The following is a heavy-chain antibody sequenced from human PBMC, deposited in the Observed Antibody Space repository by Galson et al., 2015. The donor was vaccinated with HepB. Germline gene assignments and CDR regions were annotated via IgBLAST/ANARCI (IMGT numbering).Heavy chain of an antibody. CDR2: ISDSGST. Sequence: ETLSLTCSVSGGSVSPYYWSWIRQPPGKGLEWIGYISDSGSTNYNPSLKSRVIILVDTSRNQVSLHLNSVTAADTAVYYCARVMWDYADYVHSNDAFDIWGQGTMVTVSS. CDR1: GGSVSPYY. V-gene: IGHV4-59*02. D-gene: IGHD4-17*01. J-gene: IGHJ3*02. CDR3: ARVMWDYADYVHSNDAFDI.